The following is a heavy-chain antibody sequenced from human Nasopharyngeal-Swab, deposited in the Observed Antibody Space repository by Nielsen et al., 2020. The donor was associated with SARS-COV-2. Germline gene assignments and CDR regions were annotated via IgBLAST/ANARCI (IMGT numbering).Heavy chain of an antibody. J-gene: IGHJ6*02. CDR3: AKDKGCSGGSCYSWYYYGMDV. Sequence: GESLKISCAASGFTFDDYAMHWVRQAPGKGLEWVSLISGDGGSTYYADSVKGRFTISRDNSKNSLYLQMNSLRTEDTALYYCAKDKGCSGGSCYSWYYYGMDVWSQGTTVTVSS. CDR2: ISGDGGST. V-gene: IGHV3-43*02. D-gene: IGHD2-15*01. CDR1: GFTFDDYA.